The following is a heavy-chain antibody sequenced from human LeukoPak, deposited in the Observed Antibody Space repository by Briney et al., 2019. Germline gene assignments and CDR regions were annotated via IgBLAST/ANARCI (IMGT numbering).Heavy chain of an antibody. J-gene: IGHJ3*02. CDR2: IYYSGST. D-gene: IGHD3-10*01. CDR1: GGSISSYY. Sequence: SETLSLTCTVSGGSISSYYWSWIRQPPGKGLEWIGYIYYSGSTNYNPSLKSRVTISVDTSKNQFSLKLSSVTAADTAVYYCAGMLWLGDVPDALDIWGKGQWSPSLQ. CDR3: AGMLWLGDVPDALDI. V-gene: IGHV4-59*01.